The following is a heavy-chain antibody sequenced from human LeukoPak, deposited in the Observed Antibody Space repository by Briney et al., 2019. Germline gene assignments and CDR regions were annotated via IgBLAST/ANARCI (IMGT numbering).Heavy chain of an antibody. CDR3: ARNPRGGNWFDP. D-gene: IGHD3-10*01. CDR2: IYYSGST. V-gene: IGHV4-39*07. J-gene: IGHJ5*02. Sequence: KSSETLSLTCTVSGGSISSSSYYWGWSRQPPGKGREWIGSIYYSGSTYYNPSLKSRVTISVDTSKNQFSLKLRSVTAADTAVYYCARNPRGGNWFDPWGQGTLVTVSS. CDR1: GGSISSSSYY.